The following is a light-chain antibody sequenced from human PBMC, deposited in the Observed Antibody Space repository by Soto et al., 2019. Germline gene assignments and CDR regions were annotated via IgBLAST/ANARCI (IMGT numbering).Light chain of an antibody. Sequence: EIVLTQSPGTPSLSPGERATLSCRASQSVSSSYLAWYQQKPGQAPRLLIYDTSSRATGIPDRFSGSGSGTDFTLTISRLEPEDFAVYYCQQYGSSPPEYTFGQGTKLEIK. J-gene: IGKJ2*01. CDR2: DTS. V-gene: IGKV3-20*01. CDR1: QSVSSSY. CDR3: QQYGSSPPEYT.